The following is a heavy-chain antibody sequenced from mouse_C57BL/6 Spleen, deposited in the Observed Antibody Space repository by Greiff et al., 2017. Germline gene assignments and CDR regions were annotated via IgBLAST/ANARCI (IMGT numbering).Heavy chain of an antibody. CDR2: IDPEDGDT. J-gene: IGHJ4*01. D-gene: IGHD2-2*01. CDR1: GFNIKDYY. Sequence: EVMLVESGAELVRPGASVKLSCTASGFNIKDYYMHWVKQRPEQGLEWIGRIDPEDGDTEYAPKFQGKATMTADTSSNTAYLQLSSLTSEDTAVYYCTDYGYDRYAMDYWGQGTSVTVSS. CDR3: TDYGYDRYAMDY. V-gene: IGHV14-1*01.